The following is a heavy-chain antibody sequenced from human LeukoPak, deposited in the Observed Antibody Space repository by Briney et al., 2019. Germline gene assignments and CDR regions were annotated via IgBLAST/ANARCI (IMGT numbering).Heavy chain of an antibody. D-gene: IGHD3-22*01. Sequence: GGTLRLSCAASGFTFSSYGMSWVRQAPGKGLEWVSAISGSGGSTYYADSVKGRFTISRDNSKNTLYLQMNSLKTEDTAVYYCTTRYYYDSSEIDYFDYWGQGTLVTVSS. CDR2: ISGSGGST. CDR3: TTRYYYDSSEIDYFDY. V-gene: IGHV3-23*01. J-gene: IGHJ4*02. CDR1: GFTFSSYG.